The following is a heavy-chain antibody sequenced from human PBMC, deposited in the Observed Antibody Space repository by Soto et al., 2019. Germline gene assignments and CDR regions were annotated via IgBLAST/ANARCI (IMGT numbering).Heavy chain of an antibody. CDR3: AREGYVLRLNWFDP. J-gene: IGHJ5*02. Sequence: SETLSLTCTVSGGSVSSGSYYWSWIRQPPGKGLEWIGYIYYSGSTNYNTSLKSRVTISVDTSKNQFSLKLSSVTAADTAVYYCAREGYVLRLNWFDPWGQGTLVTVSS. CDR2: IYYSGST. CDR1: GGSVSSGSYY. V-gene: IGHV4-61*01. D-gene: IGHD3-3*01.